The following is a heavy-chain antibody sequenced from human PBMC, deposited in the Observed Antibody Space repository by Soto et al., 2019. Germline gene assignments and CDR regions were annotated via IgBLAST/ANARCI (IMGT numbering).Heavy chain of an antibody. CDR2: LIPIFGKA. J-gene: IGHJ3*02. CDR3: ARAKLPQTNSFDI. V-gene: IGHV1-69*13. CDR1: GGTFSRYA. Sequence: GASGKVSCKASGGTFSRYAISWVRQAPGRGLEWVGGLIPIFGKANYAQEFQGRVTITAEESTRTAYMELSSLRSEATAVYYCARAKLPQTNSFDIWGQGTIVTVSS.